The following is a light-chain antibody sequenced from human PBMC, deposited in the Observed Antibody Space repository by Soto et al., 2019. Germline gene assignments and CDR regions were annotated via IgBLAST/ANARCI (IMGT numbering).Light chain of an antibody. V-gene: IGLV2-14*01. J-gene: IGLJ1*01. CDR2: EVK. Sequence: QSVLTQPASLSGSPGQSITISCTGTISVHVFYYYVSWFQQHPGKAPKLRISEVKTRASGVSHRFSGYKSGNTAYTTISGLQVEDEAEYVCFSFTTLSTPVFGTGTKVTVL. CDR3: FSFTTLSTPV. CDR1: ISVHVFYYY.